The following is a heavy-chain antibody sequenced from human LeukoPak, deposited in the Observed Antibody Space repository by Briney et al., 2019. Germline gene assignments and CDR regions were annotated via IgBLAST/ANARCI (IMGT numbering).Heavy chain of an antibody. V-gene: IGHV1-2*06. CDR2: INPNSGGT. CDR1: GYTFTGYY. J-gene: IGHJ4*02. CDR3: ARDVYDSSGYYWGVGFDY. D-gene: IGHD3-22*01. Sequence: ASVKVSCKASGYTFTGYYMHWVRQAPGQGLEWMGRINPNSGGTNYAQKFQGRVTMTRDTSISTAYKELSRLRSDDTAVYYCARDVYDSSGYYWGVGFDYWGQGTLVTVSS.